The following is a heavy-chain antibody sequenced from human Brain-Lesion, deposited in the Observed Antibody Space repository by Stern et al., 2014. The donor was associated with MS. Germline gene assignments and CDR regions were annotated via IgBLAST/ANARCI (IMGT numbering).Heavy chain of an antibody. CDR1: GYIFTGYY. CDR2: INPNTGGT. Sequence: QDQLVQSGAEVKKPGASVKVSCKTSGYIFTGYYIHWVRQAPGPGLAWMAWINPNTGGTKYAQKFQGRVTMSRDTSISTAYVELSSLTSDDTAVYYCARDQRGITIFGVVTDYYYLGMDVWGQGTTVTVSS. CDR3: ARDQRGITIFGVVTDYYYLGMDV. J-gene: IGHJ6*02. V-gene: IGHV1-2*02. D-gene: IGHD3-3*01.